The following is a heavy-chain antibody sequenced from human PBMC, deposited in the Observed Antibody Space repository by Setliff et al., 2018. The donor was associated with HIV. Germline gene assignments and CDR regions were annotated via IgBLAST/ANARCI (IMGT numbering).Heavy chain of an antibody. Sequence: SVKVSFKASGDTFSSYAISWVRQAPGQGLEWMGGIIPVLGLSYYAQNFQGRVTITADESTSTAYMELSSLRSEDTAVYYCARDGDWGGYGYWGQGTLVTVSS. J-gene: IGHJ4*02. V-gene: IGHV1-69*10. CDR1: GDTFSSYA. D-gene: IGHD5-12*01. CDR3: ARDGDWGGYGY. CDR2: IIPVLGLS.